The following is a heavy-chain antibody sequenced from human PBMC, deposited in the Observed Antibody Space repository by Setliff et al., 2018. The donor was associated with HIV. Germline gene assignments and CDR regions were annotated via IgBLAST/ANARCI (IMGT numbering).Heavy chain of an antibody. Sequence: LKISCAASGFTFSSYAMSWVRQAPGKGLEWVSAISSGIGTTYYADSVKGRFTISRDNSKNTLYLQMNSLRAEDTATYYCAKAKTQLWGQGTLVTVSS. V-gene: IGHV3-23*01. CDR2: ISSGIGTT. CDR1: GFTFSSYA. CDR3: AKAKTQL. D-gene: IGHD6-13*01. J-gene: IGHJ4*02.